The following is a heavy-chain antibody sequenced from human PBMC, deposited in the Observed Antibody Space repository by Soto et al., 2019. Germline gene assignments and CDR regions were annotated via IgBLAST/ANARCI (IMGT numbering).Heavy chain of an antibody. J-gene: IGHJ5*02. V-gene: IGHV4-34*01. CDR2: INHSGST. CDR1: GGSFSGYY. Sequence: SETLSLTCAVYGGSFSGYYWSWIRQPPGKGLEWIGEINHSGSTNYNPSLKSRVTISVDTSKNQFSLKLSSVTAADTAVYYCARGPITTNPRFDPWGQGTLVTVSS. CDR3: ARGPITTNPRFDP. D-gene: IGHD3-22*01.